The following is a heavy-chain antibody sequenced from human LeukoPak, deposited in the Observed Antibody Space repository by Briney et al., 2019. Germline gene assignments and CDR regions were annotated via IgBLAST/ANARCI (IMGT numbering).Heavy chain of an antibody. Sequence: PSETLSLTCTVAGGSISSGSYYWSWIRQPAGKGLEWIGEINHSGSTNYNPSLKSRATISVDTSKNQFSLKLSSVTAADTAVYYCASCGGEKAYYYYYMDVWGKGTTVTVSS. CDR3: ASCGGEKAYYYYYMDV. CDR2: INHSGST. V-gene: IGHV4-61*10. J-gene: IGHJ6*03. D-gene: IGHD2-21*01. CDR1: GGSISSGSYY.